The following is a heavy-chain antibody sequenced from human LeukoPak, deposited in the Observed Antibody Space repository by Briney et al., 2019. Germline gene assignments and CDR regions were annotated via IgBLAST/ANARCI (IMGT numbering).Heavy chain of an antibody. CDR3: ANTVAGTGGAFDI. Sequence: PSETLSLTCTVSGYSISSGYYWGWIRQPPGKGLEWIGSIYHSGSTYYNPSLKSRVTISVDTSKNQFSLKLSSVTAADTAVYYCANTVAGTGGAFDIWGQGTMVTVSS. J-gene: IGHJ3*02. V-gene: IGHV4-38-2*02. CDR1: GYSISSGYY. D-gene: IGHD6-19*01. CDR2: IYHSGST.